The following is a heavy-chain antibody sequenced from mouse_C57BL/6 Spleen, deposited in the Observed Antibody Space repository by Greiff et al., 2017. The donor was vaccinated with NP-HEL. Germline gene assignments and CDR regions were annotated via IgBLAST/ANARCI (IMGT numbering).Heavy chain of an antibody. CDR3: ARGRQLNYYYFDY. CDR2: IDPSDSET. V-gene: IGHV1-52*01. Sequence: QVQLQQPGAELVRPGSSVKLSCKASGYTFTSYWMHWVKLRPIQGLEWIGNIDPSDSETHYNQKFKDKATLTVDKSSSTAYMQLSSLTSEDSAVYYCARGRQLNYYYFDYWGQGTTLTVSS. D-gene: IGHD3-2*02. CDR1: GYTFTSYW. J-gene: IGHJ2*01.